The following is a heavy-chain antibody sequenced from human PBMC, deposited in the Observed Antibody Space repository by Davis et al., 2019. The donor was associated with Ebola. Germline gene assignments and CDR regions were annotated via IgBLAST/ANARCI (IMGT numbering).Heavy chain of an antibody. V-gene: IGHV5-51*01. CDR2: FFPGDSDT. Sequence: GESLKISCKGSGYGFTSYWIGWVRQMPGKGLEWIGTFFPGDSDTRHSPSFQGHVTFSADKSINTAYLQWTSLKASDTAIYFCARPAYGGSSGYFDSWGQGTLVTVSS. J-gene: IGHJ4*02. CDR1: GYGFTSYW. D-gene: IGHD4-23*01. CDR3: ARPAYGGSSGYFDS.